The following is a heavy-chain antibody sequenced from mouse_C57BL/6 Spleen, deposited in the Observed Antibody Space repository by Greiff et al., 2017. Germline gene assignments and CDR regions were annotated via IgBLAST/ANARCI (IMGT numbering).Heavy chain of an antibody. CDR2: IYPYNGVS. CDR3: ARSASSSPYWYFDV. CDR1: GYSFTGYY. D-gene: IGHD1-1*01. Sequence: VQLQQSGPELVKPGASVKISCKASGYSFTGYYMHWVKQSHGNILDWIGYIYPYNGVSSYNQKFKGKATLTVDKSSSTAYMGLRSLTSEDSAVYYCARSASSSPYWYFDVGDRGTTVTVSS. V-gene: IGHV1-31*01. J-gene: IGHJ1*03.